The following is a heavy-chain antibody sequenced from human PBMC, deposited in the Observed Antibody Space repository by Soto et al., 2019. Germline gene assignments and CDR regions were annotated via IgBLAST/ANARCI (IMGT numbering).Heavy chain of an antibody. CDR2: MNPYSGNT. CDR1: GYSFTRFD. D-gene: IGHD6-25*01. CDR3: ARRKERSGPHYFDY. J-gene: IGHJ4*02. V-gene: IGHV1-8*01. Sequence: SVKVSCEASGYSFTRFDISWVRQATGQGLEWMGWMNPYSGNTGYAQKFQGRVTVTRNTSISTVYMELSGLRPDDTAVYYCARRKERSGPHYFDYWGQGSQVTVSS.